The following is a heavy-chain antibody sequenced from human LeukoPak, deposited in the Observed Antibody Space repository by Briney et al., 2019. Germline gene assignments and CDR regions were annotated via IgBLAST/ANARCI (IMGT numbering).Heavy chain of an antibody. V-gene: IGHV1-2*02. J-gene: IGHJ5*02. CDR1: GYTFTGDY. D-gene: IGHD2/OR15-2a*01. CDR2: INPRSGGT. CDR3: ARELIEDQKWFDP. Sequence: GASVKVSCKASGYTFTGDYMHWVRQAPGQGLEWMGWINPRSGGTKYAPKFQGRVTMTRDTSINTAYMELTRLTSDDTAVYYCARELIEDQKWFDPWGHGTLVTVSS.